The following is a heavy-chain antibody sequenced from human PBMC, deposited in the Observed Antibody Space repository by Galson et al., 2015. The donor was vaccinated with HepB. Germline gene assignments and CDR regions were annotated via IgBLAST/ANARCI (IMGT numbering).Heavy chain of an antibody. J-gene: IGHJ4*02. D-gene: IGHD5-18*01. CDR2: ISSSSSYI. CDR3: ARDKTAMVTYVDY. V-gene: IGHV3-21*01. CDR1: GFTFSSYS. Sequence: SLRLSCAASGFTFSSYSMNWVRQAPGKGLEWVSSISSSSSYIYYADSVKGRFTISRDNAKNSLYLQMNSLRAEDTAVYYCARDKTAMVTYVDYWGQGTLVTVSS.